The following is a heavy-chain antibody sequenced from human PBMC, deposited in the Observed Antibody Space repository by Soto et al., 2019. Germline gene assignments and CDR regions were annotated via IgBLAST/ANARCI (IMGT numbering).Heavy chain of an antibody. D-gene: IGHD6-19*01. CDR1: GFKFRSFT. CDR3: AKDPTAVAGNYFDY. Sequence: PGGSLSLSYAASGFKFRSFTMNWVRPAPGKGLEWVAVISYDRSNKYYADSVKGRFTISRDNSKNTLYLQMNSLRAEDTAVYYCAKDPTAVAGNYFDYWGQGTLVTVFS. CDR2: ISYDRSNK. J-gene: IGHJ4*02. V-gene: IGHV3-30*18.